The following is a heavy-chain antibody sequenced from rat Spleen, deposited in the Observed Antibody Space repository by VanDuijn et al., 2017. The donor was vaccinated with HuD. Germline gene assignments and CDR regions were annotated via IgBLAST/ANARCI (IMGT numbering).Heavy chain of an antibody. Sequence: EVQLVESGGGLVQPGRSLKLSCAASGFTFNNYGMAWVRQAPTKGLEWVATLSYDGSTIYYRDSVKGRFTISRDNAKSTLYLQMDSLRSEDTATYYCTTGTGYYYDGSYYYGDYVMDAWGQGASVTVSS. J-gene: IGHJ4*01. CDR3: TTGTGYYYDGSYYYGDYVMDA. D-gene: IGHD1-12*02. V-gene: IGHV5-29*01. CDR2: LSYDGSTI. CDR1: GFTFNNYG.